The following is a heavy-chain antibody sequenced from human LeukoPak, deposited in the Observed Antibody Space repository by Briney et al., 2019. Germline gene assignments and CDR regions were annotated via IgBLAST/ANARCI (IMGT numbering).Heavy chain of an antibody. CDR2: INHSGST. D-gene: IGHD3-10*01. CDR3: ARSLYGSGSYYNWFDL. CDR1: GGSFSGYY. J-gene: IGHJ5*02. V-gene: IGHV4-34*01. Sequence: SETLSLTCAVYGGSFSGYYWSWIRQPPGKGLEWIGEINHSGSTNYNPSLKSRVTISVDTSKNQFSLKLSSVTAADTAVYYCARSLYGSGSYYNWFDLWGQGTLVTVSS.